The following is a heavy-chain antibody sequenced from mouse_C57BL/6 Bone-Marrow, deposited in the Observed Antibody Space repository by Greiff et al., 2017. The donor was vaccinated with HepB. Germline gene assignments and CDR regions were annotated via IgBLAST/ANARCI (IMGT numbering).Heavy chain of an antibody. J-gene: IGHJ2*01. D-gene: IGHD1-1*01. CDR2: IYPRDGST. CDR3: ARSLYYYGSSLDY. V-gene: IGHV1-85*01. Sequence: VKLQESGPELVKPGASVKLSCKASGYTFTSYDINWVKQRPGQGLEWIGWIYPRDGSTKYNEKFKGKATLTVDTSSSTAYMELHSLTSEDSAVYFCARSLYYYGSSLDYWGQGTTLTVSS. CDR1: GYTFTSYD.